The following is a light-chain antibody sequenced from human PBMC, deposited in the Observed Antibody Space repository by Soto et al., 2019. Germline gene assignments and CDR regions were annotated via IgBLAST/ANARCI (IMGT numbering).Light chain of an antibody. CDR1: QGIGVY. J-gene: IGKJ4*01. V-gene: IGKV1-27*01. CDR3: QRYNRAPRT. CDR2: AAS. Sequence: DIQMTQSPSSLYASLGDRVTITCRASQGIGVYLAWFQQKPGKVPKLLIYAASALQSGVPSRFSGSGSGTDFTLTISSLQPEDFATYYCQRYNRAPRTFGGGTKVEIK.